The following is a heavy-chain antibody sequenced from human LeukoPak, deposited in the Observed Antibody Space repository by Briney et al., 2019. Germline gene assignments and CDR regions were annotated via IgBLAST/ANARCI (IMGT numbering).Heavy chain of an antibody. CDR2: ISSDSNYI. Sequence: GGSLRLSCAASGFTFSNYSMNWVRQAPGKRLEWVSSISSDSNYIYYADSIQGRFTISRDNAENSLYLQMNSLRAEDTAVYYCATLQLGPTTNYWGQGTLVTVSS. D-gene: IGHD1-26*01. J-gene: IGHJ4*02. CDR3: ATLQLGPTTNY. CDR1: GFTFSNYS. V-gene: IGHV3-21*01.